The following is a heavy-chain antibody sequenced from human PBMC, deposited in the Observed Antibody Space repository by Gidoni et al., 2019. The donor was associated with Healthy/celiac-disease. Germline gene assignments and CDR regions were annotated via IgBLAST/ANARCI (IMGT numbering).Heavy chain of an antibody. D-gene: IGHD4-17*01. Sequence: EVQLVESGGGLVKPGGSLRLSCPASGFPFSSYSMNWVRQAPGKGLEWVSSSSSSSSYIYYADSVKGRFTISRDNAKNSLYLQMNSLRAEDTAVYYCARAGYGDYAFDIWGQGTMVTVSS. V-gene: IGHV3-21*01. CDR3: ARAGYGDYAFDI. J-gene: IGHJ3*02. CDR2: SSSSSSYI. CDR1: GFPFSSYS.